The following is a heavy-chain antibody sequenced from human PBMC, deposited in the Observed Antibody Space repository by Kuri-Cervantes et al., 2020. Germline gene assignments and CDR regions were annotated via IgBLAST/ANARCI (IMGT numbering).Heavy chain of an antibody. J-gene: IGHJ4*02. V-gene: IGHV1-2*02. Sequence: ASVKVSCKASGYTFTGYYMHWVRQAPGQGLEWMGWINPNSGGTNYAQMFQGRVTMTRDTSISTAYMELSRLRSDDTAVYYCASLHSILYYFDYWGQGTLVTVSS. D-gene: IGHD3-3*02. CDR2: INPNSGGT. CDR1: GYTFTGYY. CDR3: ASLHSILYYFDY.